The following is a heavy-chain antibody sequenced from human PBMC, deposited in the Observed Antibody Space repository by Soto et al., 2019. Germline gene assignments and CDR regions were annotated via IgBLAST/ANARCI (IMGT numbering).Heavy chain of an antibody. D-gene: IGHD6-6*01. V-gene: IGHV3-11*01. J-gene: IGHJ4*02. CDR2: ISSSGSTI. Sequence: LSLTCTVSGGSISSGGYYWSWIRQAPGKGLEWVSYISSSGSTIYYADSVKGRFTISRDNAKNSLYLQMNSLRAEDTAVYYCATSTRYSSSSRYWGQGTLVTVS. CDR3: ATSTRYSSSSRY. CDR1: GGSISSGGYY.